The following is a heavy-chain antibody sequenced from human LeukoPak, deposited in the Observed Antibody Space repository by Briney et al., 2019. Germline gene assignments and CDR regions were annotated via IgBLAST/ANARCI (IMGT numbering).Heavy chain of an antibody. J-gene: IGHJ3*02. CDR2: ISYDGSNK. V-gene: IGHV3-30-3*01. Sequence: GGSLRLSCAASGFTFSSYAMHWVRQAPGKGLEWVAVISYDGSNKYYADSVKGRFTISRDNSKNTLYLQMNSLRAEDTAVYYCARYSGAALPFDIWGQGTMVTVSS. CDR1: GFTFSSYA. D-gene: IGHD6-6*01. CDR3: ARYSGAALPFDI.